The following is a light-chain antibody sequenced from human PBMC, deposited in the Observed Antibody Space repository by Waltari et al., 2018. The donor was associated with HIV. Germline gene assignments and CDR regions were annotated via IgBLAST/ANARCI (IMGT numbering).Light chain of an antibody. V-gene: IGLV2-14*01. CDR1: SSDVGGHNY. CDR2: DVS. CDR3: SSYTSSSTLGV. J-gene: IGLJ1*01. Sequence: SALTQPASVSGSPGQSITISCTGTSSDVGGHNYVSWYQQHPGKAPKLMIYDVSKRPSGVSNRFSGSKSGNTASLTISGLQAEDEADYYCSSYTSSSTLGVFGTGTKVTVL.